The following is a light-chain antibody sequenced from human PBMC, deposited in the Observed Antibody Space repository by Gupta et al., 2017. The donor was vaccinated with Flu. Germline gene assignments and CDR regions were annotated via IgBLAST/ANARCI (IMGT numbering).Light chain of an antibody. CDR3: GTWDSSLSAGGV. CDR1: NFNIENNY. Sequence: VLPQPPSGSPAPGHKLTNACPRCNFNIENNYVSWYQQLPGTAPKLLIYENNKRPSGIPDRFSGSKSTTSATLDITGLQTGDEADYYCGTWDSSLSAGGVFGGGTKLTVL. J-gene: IGLJ3*02. CDR2: ENN. V-gene: IGLV1-51*01.